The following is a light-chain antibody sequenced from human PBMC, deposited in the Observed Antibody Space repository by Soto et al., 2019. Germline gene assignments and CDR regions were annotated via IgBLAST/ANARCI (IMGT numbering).Light chain of an antibody. Sequence: EIVLTQSPGTLSLSPGERATLSCRAIESISSKSLAWYQQKPGQAPRLLIYGTFNRATGIPDRFIGSGSGTDFTLTISRLEPEDFAVYFCQQYGSSPYTFGQGTKLEI. CDR1: ESISSKS. CDR3: QQYGSSPYT. J-gene: IGKJ2*01. V-gene: IGKV3-20*01. CDR2: GTF.